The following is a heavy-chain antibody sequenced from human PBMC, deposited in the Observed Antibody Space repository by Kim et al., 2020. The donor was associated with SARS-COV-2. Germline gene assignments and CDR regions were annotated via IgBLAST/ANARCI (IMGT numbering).Heavy chain of an antibody. CDR1: GFTFSSYW. Sequence: GGSLRLSCAASGFTFSSYWMSWVRQAPGKGLEWVANIKQDGSEKYYVDSVKGRFTISRDNAKNSLYLQMNSLRAEDTAVYYCASGPYDSSGYVSGYWGQGTLVTVSS. CDR2: IKQDGSEK. CDR3: ASGPYDSSGYVSGY. J-gene: IGHJ4*02. V-gene: IGHV3-7*01. D-gene: IGHD3-22*01.